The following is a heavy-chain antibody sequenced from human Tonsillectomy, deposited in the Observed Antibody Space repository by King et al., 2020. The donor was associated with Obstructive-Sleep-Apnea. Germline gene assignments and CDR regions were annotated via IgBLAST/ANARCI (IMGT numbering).Heavy chain of an antibody. J-gene: IGHJ4*02. Sequence: LQLQESGPGLVKPSETLSLTCTVSGGSISISNHYWGWIRQSPGTGLEWIGSIYFSGSTYYNPSLKSRVIISVDTSKNQFSLKVNSVTAADTAVYYCARYSSGWYREYFDFWGQGTLVTVSS. CDR1: GGSISISNHY. D-gene: IGHD6-19*01. CDR2: IYFSGST. V-gene: IGHV4-39*01. CDR3: ARYSSGWYREYFDF.